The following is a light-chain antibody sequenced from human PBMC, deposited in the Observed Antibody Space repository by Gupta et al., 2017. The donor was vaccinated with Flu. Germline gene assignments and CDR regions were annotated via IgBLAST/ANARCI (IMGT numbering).Light chain of an antibody. CDR2: SAS. CDR3: QQSHTFPYA. Sequence: DIQLTQSPFSLSASVGDRVTITCRANQNIIYYLNWYQHRPGQAPNLLIYSASSLRSGVPSRFSGSGSGTDFTLTITNLQPEDFATYYCQQSHTFPYAFGQGTKLEI. J-gene: IGKJ2*01. CDR1: QNIIYY. V-gene: IGKV1-39*01.